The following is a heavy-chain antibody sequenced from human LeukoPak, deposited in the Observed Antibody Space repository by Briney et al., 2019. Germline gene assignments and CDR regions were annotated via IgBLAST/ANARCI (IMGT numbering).Heavy chain of an antibody. CDR3: ARGEQDMATMSIDY. J-gene: IGHJ4*02. Sequence: GGSLRLSCAASGFTFSTYAMNWVRQAPGNGLEWISYSSSGSSTIYYADSVKGRFTISRDNAKNSLYLQMHSLRAEDTAVYYCARGEQDMATMSIDYWGQGALVTVSS. V-gene: IGHV3-48*04. D-gene: IGHD5-24*01. CDR2: SSSGSSTI. CDR1: GFTFSTYA.